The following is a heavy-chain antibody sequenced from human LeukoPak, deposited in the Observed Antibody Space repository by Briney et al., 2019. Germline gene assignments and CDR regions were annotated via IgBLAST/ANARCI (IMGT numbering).Heavy chain of an antibody. J-gene: IGHJ3*02. CDR1: GYTFTSYY. V-gene: IGHV1-46*01. CDR2: INPSGGST. CDR3: ARGQVQLERHGDAFDI. Sequence: GASVKVSCKASGYTFTSYYMHWARQAPGQGLEWMGIINPSGGSTSYAQKFQGRVTMTRDTSTSTVYMELSSLRSEDTAVYYCARGQVQLERHGDAFDIWGQGTMVTVSS. D-gene: IGHD1-1*01.